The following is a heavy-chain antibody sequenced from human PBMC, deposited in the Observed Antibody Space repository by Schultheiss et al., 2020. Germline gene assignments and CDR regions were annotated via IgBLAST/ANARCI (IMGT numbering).Heavy chain of an antibody. J-gene: IGHJ6*02. CDR1: GGSFSGYY. CDR2: INHSGST. D-gene: IGHD1-14*01. Sequence: SQTLSLTCAVYGGSFSGYYWSWIRQPPGKGLEWIGEINHSGSTNYNPSLKSRVTISADTSKNQFSLKLRSVTAADTAVYYCARDKRKKMDVWGQGTTVTVSS. V-gene: IGHV4-34*01. CDR3: ARDKRKKMDV.